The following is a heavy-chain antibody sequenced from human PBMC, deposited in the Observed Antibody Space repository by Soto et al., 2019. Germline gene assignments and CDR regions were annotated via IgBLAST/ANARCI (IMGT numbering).Heavy chain of an antibody. D-gene: IGHD1-26*01. Sequence: QVQLVQSGAEVRKPGSSVKVSCTASGGTFSSYAISWVRQAPGQGLEWMGGIIPMFGTANYAQKFQGRVTITADKSTSTAYMELSSLRSEDTAVYYCATHRMVGASSPQIDYWGQGTLVTVSS. CDR2: IIPMFGTA. CDR3: ATHRMVGASSPQIDY. CDR1: GGTFSSYA. V-gene: IGHV1-69*06. J-gene: IGHJ4*02.